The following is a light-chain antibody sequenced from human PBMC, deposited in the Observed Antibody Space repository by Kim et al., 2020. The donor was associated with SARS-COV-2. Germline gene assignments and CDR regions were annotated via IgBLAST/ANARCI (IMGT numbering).Light chain of an antibody. CDR2: LAS. V-gene: IGKV1-5*03. J-gene: IGKJ2*01. CDR3: QRYSRFPYT. CDR1: ESIGTW. Sequence: ASVGYRVTISCRARESIGTWLAWYQQKPRRAPRLLIYLASTLENGVPSRFSGTGSRTEFSLSITSLQPDDFATYYCQRYSRFPYTFGQGTKLEI.